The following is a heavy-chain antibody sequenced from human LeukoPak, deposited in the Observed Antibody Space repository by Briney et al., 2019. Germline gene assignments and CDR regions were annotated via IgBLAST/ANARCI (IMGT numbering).Heavy chain of an antibody. V-gene: IGHV4-59*12. CDR3: ARDFSSSSSVQRGSWFDP. D-gene: IGHD6-13*01. J-gene: IGHJ5*02. Sequence: TSETLSLTCTVSGGSISTYYWSWIRQPPGKGLEWIGYIYYSGSTNYNPSLKSRVTISVDTSKNQFSLKLSSVTAADTAVYYCARDFSSSSSVQRGSWFDPWGQGTLVTVSS. CDR1: GGSISTYY. CDR2: IYYSGST.